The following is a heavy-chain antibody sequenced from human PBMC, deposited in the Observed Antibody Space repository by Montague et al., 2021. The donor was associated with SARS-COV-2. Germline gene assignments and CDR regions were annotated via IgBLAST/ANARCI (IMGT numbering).Heavy chain of an antibody. V-gene: IGHV4-59*01. CDR3: ARGLGAKLDY. J-gene: IGHJ4*02. CDR2: VFYTGLN. Sequence: SKTLSLTCTVSRGFINNYYWNWIRQSPDKGLEWIGFVFYTGLNKYNPSLESRVTISLDTSGNQFSLRLTSVTAADTAVYFCARGLGAKLDYWGQGILVTV. CDR1: RGFINNYY. D-gene: IGHD1-26*01.